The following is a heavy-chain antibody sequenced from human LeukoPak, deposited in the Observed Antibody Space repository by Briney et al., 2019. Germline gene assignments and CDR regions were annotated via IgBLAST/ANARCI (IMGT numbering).Heavy chain of an antibody. CDR1: GGSISSYY. CDR2: IYYSGST. D-gene: IGHD2-21*02. J-gene: IGHJ4*02. V-gene: IGHV4-59*01. Sequence: SETLSLTCTVSGGSISSYYWGWIRQPPGKGLEWIGYIYYSGSTNYNPSLKSRVTISVDTSKNQFSLKLTSVTAADTAVYYCARHLLTAPHYFDYWGQGTLVTVTS. CDR3: ARHLLTAPHYFDY.